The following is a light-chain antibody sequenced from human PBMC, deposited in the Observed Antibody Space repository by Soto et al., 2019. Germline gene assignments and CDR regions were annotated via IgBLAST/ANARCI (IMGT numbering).Light chain of an antibody. CDR1: QSIRSW. Sequence: DIQMTQSPSTLPASVGDRVTVTCRASQSIRSWLAWYQQKPGKAPKLLIYDASSLESGVPSRFSGSGSGTEFTLTISSLQPDDFATYYCQQYNSYSPWTFGQGTKVDIK. CDR2: DAS. J-gene: IGKJ1*01. V-gene: IGKV1-5*01. CDR3: QQYNSYSPWT.